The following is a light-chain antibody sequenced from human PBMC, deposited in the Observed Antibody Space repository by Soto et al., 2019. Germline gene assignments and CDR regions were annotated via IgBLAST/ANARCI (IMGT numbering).Light chain of an antibody. CDR2: GAS. CDR1: ESIGSK. V-gene: IGKV3D-15*01. Sequence: EIVMTQSPAALSMSPGERATLFCRASESIGSKLAWYQQKPGQAPRLLIYGASTSATGIPARFSGSGSGTDFVLTITSLQSEDFAVYYCQQYHDWPLFGPGTKMYIK. J-gene: IGKJ3*01. CDR3: QQYHDWPL.